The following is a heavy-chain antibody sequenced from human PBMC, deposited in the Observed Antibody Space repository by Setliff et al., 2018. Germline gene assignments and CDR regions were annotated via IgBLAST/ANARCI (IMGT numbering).Heavy chain of an antibody. D-gene: IGHD6-13*01. CDR1: GYIFKSYG. CDR3: ARGGMAAAGRKGVFEY. V-gene: IGHV1-46*02. Sequence: ASVKVSCKASGYIFKSYGISWVRQAPGQGLEWMGIIHTGGGSASYAQKFQGRVTMTSDTSTRTVYMEVNSVRSDDTAIYYCARGGMAAAGRKGVFEYWGQGTQVTVSS. J-gene: IGHJ4*02. CDR2: IHTGGGSA.